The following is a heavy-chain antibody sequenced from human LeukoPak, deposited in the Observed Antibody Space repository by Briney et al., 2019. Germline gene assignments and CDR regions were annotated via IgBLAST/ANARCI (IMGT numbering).Heavy chain of an antibody. CDR2: ISSSSSYI. Sequence: GGSLRLSCAASGFTFSSYSMNWVRQAPGKGLEWVSSISSSSSYIYYADSVKGQFTISRDNAKNSLYLQMNSLRAEDTAVYYCAREEAIGSSWYHTYYFDYWGQGTLVTVSS. J-gene: IGHJ4*02. CDR1: GFTFSSYS. V-gene: IGHV3-21*01. D-gene: IGHD6-13*01. CDR3: AREEAIGSSWYHTYYFDY.